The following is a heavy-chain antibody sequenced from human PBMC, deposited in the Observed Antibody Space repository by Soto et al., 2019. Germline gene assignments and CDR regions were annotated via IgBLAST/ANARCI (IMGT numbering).Heavy chain of an antibody. V-gene: IGHV1-18*01. CDR1: GYTFTSYG. J-gene: IGHJ6*02. CDR2: ISAYNGNT. CDR3: ARDEYSSPRAFYYGMDV. Sequence: QVQLVQSGAEVKKPGASVKVSRKASGYTFTSYGISWVRQAPGQGLEWMGWISAYNGNTNYAQKLQGRVTMTTDTSTSTAYMELRSLRSDDTAVYYCARDEYSSPRAFYYGMDVWGQGTTVTVSS. D-gene: IGHD6-6*01.